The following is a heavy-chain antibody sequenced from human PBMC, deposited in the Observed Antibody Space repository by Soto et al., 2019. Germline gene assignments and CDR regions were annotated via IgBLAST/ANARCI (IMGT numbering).Heavy chain of an antibody. D-gene: IGHD2-8*01. V-gene: IGHV4-38-2*02. CDR1: SYSISSGFF. J-gene: IGHJ5*02. CDR3: ARDTNSLDL. Sequence: LSLTCVVSSYSISSGFFWAWIRQPPGKGLEWVGSIYHTGDTHYNPSLRSQVSMSVDTSKNHFSLRLTYLTAADTAVYFCARDTNSLDLWGQGILVTV. CDR2: IYHTGDT.